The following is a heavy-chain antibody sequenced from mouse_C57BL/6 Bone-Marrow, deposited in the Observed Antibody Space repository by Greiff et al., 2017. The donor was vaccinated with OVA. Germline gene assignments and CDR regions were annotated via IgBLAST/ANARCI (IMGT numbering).Heavy chain of an antibody. D-gene: IGHD2-4*01. CDR3: AREPPYDYDERVYWYFDV. CDR1: GFTFSDYY. J-gene: IGHJ1*03. CDR2: INYDGSST. V-gene: IGHV5-16*01. Sequence: EVQLVESEGGLVQPGSSMKLSCTASGFTFSDYYMAWVRQVPEKGLEWVANINYDGSSTYYLDSLKSRFIISIDNAKNILYLQMSSLKSEDTAPYYCAREPPYDYDERVYWYFDVWGTGTTVTVSS.